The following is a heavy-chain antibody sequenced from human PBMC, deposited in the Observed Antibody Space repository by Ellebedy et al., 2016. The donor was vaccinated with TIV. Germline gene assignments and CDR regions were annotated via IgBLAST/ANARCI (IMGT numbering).Heavy chain of an antibody. CDR2: IYYSGST. D-gene: IGHD2-15*01. J-gene: IGHJ4*02. V-gene: IGHV4-61*01. Sequence: SETLSLTXTVSGGSVSSGSYYWSWIRQPPGKGLEWIGYIYYSGSTNYNPSLKSRVTISVDTSKNQFSLKLSSVTAADTAVYYCARENCSGGSCYPDYWGQGTLVTVSS. CDR3: ARENCSGGSCYPDY. CDR1: GGSVSSGSYY.